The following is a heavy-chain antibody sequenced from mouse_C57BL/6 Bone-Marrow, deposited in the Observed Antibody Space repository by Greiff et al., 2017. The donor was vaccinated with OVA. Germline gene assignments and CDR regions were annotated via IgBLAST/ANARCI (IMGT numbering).Heavy chain of an antibody. CDR2: IYPGDGDT. CDR3: HYYGSSSYWYFDV. V-gene: IGHV1-82*01. CDR1: GYAFSSSW. D-gene: IGHD1-1*01. Sequence: VQLQESGPELVKPGASVKISCKASGYAFSSSWMNWVKQRPGKGLEWIGRIYPGDGDTNYNGKFKGKATLTADKSSSTAYMPLSSLTSEDSAVYFCHYYGSSSYWYFDVWGTGTTVTVSS. J-gene: IGHJ1*03.